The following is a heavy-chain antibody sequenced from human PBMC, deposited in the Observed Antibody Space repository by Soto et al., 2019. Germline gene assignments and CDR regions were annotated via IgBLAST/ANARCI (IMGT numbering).Heavy chain of an antibody. CDR1: VYTFTGYY. D-gene: IGHD1-26*01. CDR3: ARGEGASPAEYFQH. V-gene: IGHV1-2*04. CDR2: INPNSGGT. J-gene: IGHJ1*01. Sequence: ASVKVSCKASVYTFTGYYMHWVRQAPGQGLEWMGWINPNSGGTNYAQKFQGWVTMTRDTSISTAYMELSRLRSDDTAVYYCARGEGASPAEYFQHWGQGTLVTVSS.